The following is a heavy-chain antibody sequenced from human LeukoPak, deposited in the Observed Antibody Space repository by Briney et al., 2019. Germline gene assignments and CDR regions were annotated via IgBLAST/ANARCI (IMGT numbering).Heavy chain of an antibody. CDR3: ASRGGYCSTTSCYKQDY. CDR2: ISGSGGST. D-gene: IGHD2-2*02. J-gene: IGHJ4*02. CDR1: GFTFSSYA. Sequence: GGSLRLSCAASGFTFSSYAMSWVRQAPGKGLEWVSAISGSGGSTYYADSVKGRSTISRNNSKNTLFLQMNSLRAEDTAVYYCASRGGYCSTTSCYKQDYWGQGTLVTVSS. V-gene: IGHV3-23*01.